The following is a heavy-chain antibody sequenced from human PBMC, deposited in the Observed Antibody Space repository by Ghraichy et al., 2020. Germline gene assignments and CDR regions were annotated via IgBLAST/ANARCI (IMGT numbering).Heavy chain of an antibody. J-gene: IGHJ4*02. CDR2: ISSDGSNI. D-gene: IGHD6-19*01. CDR3: AKDWDSSGWYVKIDY. Sequence: GGSLRLSCVASGFIFSNYAMNWVRQAPGKGLEWVTVISSDGSNIYAADSVKGRFTISRDNSKNTVFLQMNGLRTDDTAVYYCAKDWDSSGWYVKIDYWGQGALVTVSS. V-gene: IGHV3-30-3*01. CDR1: GFIFSNYA.